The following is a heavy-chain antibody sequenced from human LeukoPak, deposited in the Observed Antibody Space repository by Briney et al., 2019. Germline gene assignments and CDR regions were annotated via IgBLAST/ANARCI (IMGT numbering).Heavy chain of an antibody. CDR3: ARSAVAYIYYYYGMDV. Sequence: PGTSLRLSCTAPRVYITSYAMRWVRQAPAKGPEWVALISHDGSNQYYADSVKGRFTVSRDSSNNTLFLQMNNLRPEDTAVYYCARSAVAYIYYYYGMDVWGQGTTVTVS. V-gene: IGHV3-30*03. J-gene: IGHJ6*02. D-gene: IGHD6-19*01. CDR2: ISHDGSNQ. CDR1: RVYITSYA.